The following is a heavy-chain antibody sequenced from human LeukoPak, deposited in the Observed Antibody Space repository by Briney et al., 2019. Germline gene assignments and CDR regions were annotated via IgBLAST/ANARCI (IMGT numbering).Heavy chain of an antibody. V-gene: IGHV3-23*01. D-gene: IGHD3-16*01. CDR3: AKGHVSYYYYGMDG. Sequence: GASLRLSCAASGFTFSSYAMSWVRQAPGEGLEWVSAISGSGGSTYYADSVKGRFTISRDNSKNTLYLQMNSLRAEDTAVYYCAKGHVSYYYYGMDGWGQGTTVTVSS. J-gene: IGHJ6*01. CDR2: ISGSGGST. CDR1: GFTFSSYA.